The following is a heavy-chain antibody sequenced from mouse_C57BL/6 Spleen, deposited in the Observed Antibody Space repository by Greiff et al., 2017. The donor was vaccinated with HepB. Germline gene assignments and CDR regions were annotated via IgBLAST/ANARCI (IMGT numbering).Heavy chain of an antibody. Sequence: EVQLQQSGPELVKPGASVKISCKASGYTFTDYYMNWVKQSHGKSLEWIGDINPNNGGTSYNQKFKGKATLTVDKSSSTTYMELRSLTSEDSAVYYYASRWWAVDYWGPGTTVTVSS. D-gene: IGHD1-1*02. V-gene: IGHV1-26*01. CDR3: ASRWWAVDY. J-gene: IGHJ4*01. CDR2: INPNNGGT. CDR1: GYTFTDYY.